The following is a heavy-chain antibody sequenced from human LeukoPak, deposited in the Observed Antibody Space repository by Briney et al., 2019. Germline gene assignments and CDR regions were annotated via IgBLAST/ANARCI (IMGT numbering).Heavy chain of an antibody. CDR2: ISGSGGST. D-gene: IGHD1-26*01. CDR3: AKEGPEWELLDTHLAFDI. CDR1: GFTFSSYA. V-gene: IGHV3-23*01. J-gene: IGHJ3*02. Sequence: PGGSLRLSCAASGFTFSSYAMSWVRQAPGKGLEWVSAISGSGGSTYYADSVKGRFTISRDNSKNTLYLQMNSLRAEDTAVYYCAKEGPEWELLDTHLAFDIWGQGTMVTVSS.